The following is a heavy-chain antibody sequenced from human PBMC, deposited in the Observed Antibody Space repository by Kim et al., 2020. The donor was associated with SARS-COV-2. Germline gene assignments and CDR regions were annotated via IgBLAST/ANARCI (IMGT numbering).Heavy chain of an antibody. J-gene: IGHJ3*02. CDR3: ARAQPGPWAEVVGAFDI. Sequence: SETLSLTCTVSGGSISSGSYYWSWIRQPAGKGLEWIGRIYTSGSTNYNPSLKSRVTISVDTSKNQFSLKLSSVTAADTAVYYCARAQPGPWAEVVGAFDIWGQGTMVTVSS. V-gene: IGHV4-61*02. CDR2: IYTSGST. D-gene: IGHD2-15*01. CDR1: GGSISSGSYY.